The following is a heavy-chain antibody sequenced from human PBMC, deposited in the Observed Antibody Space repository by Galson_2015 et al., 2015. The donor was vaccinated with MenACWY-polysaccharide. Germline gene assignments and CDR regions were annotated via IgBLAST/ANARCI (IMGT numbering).Heavy chain of an antibody. CDR2: ISYGGGT. J-gene: IGHJ5*02. CDR3: ARGGRAVSNRNWFDP. Sequence: TLSLTCTVSGASITSGGYFWRWIRQHPGEGLEWIASISYGGGTYYNPSLKSPVTISVDTPKNQFSLKLNSVTAADTAVYYCARGGRAVSNRNWFDPWGQGTLVTVSS. CDR1: GASITSGGYF. V-gene: IGHV4-31*01. D-gene: IGHD3-16*01.